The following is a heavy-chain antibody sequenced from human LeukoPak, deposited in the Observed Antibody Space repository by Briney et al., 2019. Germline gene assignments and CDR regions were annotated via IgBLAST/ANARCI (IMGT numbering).Heavy chain of an antibody. CDR3: ARAGFGELLIDY. J-gene: IGHJ4*02. CDR1: GGSISSYY. V-gene: IGHV4-59*01. Sequence: SETLSLTCTVSGGSISSYYWSWIRQPPGMGLEWIGYIYYSGSTNYNPSLKSRVTISVDTSKNQFSLKLSSVTAADTAVYYCARAGFGELLIDYWGQGTLVTVSS. CDR2: IYYSGST. D-gene: IGHD3-10*01.